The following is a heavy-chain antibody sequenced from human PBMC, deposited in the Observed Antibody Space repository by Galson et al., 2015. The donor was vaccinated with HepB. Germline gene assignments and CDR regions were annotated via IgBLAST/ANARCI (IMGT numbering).Heavy chain of an antibody. CDR2: LSPYNGDT. D-gene: IGHD3-10*01. CDR1: GYTLTSHG. CDR3: ARHMGFGNLFYEYGMDV. V-gene: IGHV1-18*01. Sequence: SVKVSCKASGYTLTSHGLSWVRQAPGQGLEWMGWLSPYNGDTNYAQRFQDRVTMTTDTSTTTAYMEVRSLRSDDTAVYYCARHMGFGNLFYEYGMDVWGQGTTVTVSS. J-gene: IGHJ6*02.